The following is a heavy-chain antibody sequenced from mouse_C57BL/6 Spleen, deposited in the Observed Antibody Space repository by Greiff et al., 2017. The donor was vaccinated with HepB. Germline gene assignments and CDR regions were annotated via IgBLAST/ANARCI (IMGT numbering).Heavy chain of an antibody. CDR2: INPNNGGT. V-gene: IGHV1-22*01. Sequence: EVQLQQSGPELVKPGASVKMSCEASGYTFTDYNMHWVKQSHGKSLEWIGYINPNNGGTSYNQKFKGKATLTVNKSSSTAYMELRSLTSEDSAVYYCARGGYYRWYFDVWGTGTTVTVSS. D-gene: IGHD2-3*01. CDR3: ARGGYYRWYFDV. J-gene: IGHJ1*03. CDR1: GYTFTDYN.